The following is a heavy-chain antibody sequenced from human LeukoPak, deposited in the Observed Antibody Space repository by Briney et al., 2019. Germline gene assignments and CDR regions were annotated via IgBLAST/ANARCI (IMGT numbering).Heavy chain of an antibody. CDR2: INHSGST. V-gene: IGHV4-34*01. Sequence: PSETLSLTCTVSGDSISNYYWSWIRQPPGKGLEWIGEINHSGSTNYNLSLKSRVTISVDTSKNQFSLKLSSVTAADTAVYYCATRGYSGYDPSPIDYWGQGTLVTVSS. D-gene: IGHD5-12*01. CDR1: GDSISNYY. J-gene: IGHJ4*02. CDR3: ATRGYSGYDPSPIDY.